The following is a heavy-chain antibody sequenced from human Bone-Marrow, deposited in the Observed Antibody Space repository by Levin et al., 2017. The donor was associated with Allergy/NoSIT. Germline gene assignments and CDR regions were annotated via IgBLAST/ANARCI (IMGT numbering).Heavy chain of an antibody. D-gene: IGHD6-19*01. J-gene: IGHJ3*02. CDR1: GGSISSGDYY. V-gene: IGHV4-30-4*01. Sequence: SETLSLTCTVSGGSISSGDYYWSWIRQPPGKGLEWIGYIYYSGSTYYNPSLKSRVTISVDTSKNQFSLKLSSVTAADTAVYYCATQPSCEIAVACPNAFDIWGQGTMVTVSS. CDR3: ATQPSCEIAVACPNAFDI. CDR2: IYYSGST.